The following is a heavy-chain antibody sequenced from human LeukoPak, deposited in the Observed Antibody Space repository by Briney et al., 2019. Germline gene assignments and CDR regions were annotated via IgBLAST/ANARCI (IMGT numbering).Heavy chain of an antibody. V-gene: IGHV4-31*03. CDR2: IYYSGST. D-gene: IGHD6-13*01. CDR3: AGAGYSSSWFLIGVG. CDR1: GGSISSGGYY. Sequence: SQTLSLTCTVSGGSISSGGYYWSWIRQHPGKGLEWIGYIYYSGSTYYNPSLKSRVTISVDTSKNQFSLKLSSVTAADTAVYYCAGAGYSSSWFLIGVGWGQGTLVTVSS. J-gene: IGHJ4*02.